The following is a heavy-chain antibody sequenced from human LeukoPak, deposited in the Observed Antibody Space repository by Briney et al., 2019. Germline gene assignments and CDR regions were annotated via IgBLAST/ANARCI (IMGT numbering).Heavy chain of an antibody. Sequence: GESLKISCKGSGYSFTSYWIGWVRQMPGKGLEWMGIIYPGDSDTRYSPSFQGQVTISADKSISTAYLQWSSLEASDTAMYYCARHGITMVRGALNWFDPWGQGTLVTVSS. D-gene: IGHD3-10*01. V-gene: IGHV5-51*01. J-gene: IGHJ5*02. CDR3: ARHGITMVRGALNWFDP. CDR1: GYSFTSYW. CDR2: IYPGDSDT.